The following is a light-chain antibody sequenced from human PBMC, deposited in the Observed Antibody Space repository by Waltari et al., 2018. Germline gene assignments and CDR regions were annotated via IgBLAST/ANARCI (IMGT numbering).Light chain of an antibody. Sequence: DIVMTQSPEYLAVSLGERATINCKSIQSLLHFSNNEFYLAWYQQKPGQSPKLLVHWASTRESGVPDRFSGSGSGREFTLTISSLQAEDVAVYYCQQYYSIPYTFGQGTRLEIK. J-gene: IGKJ2*01. CDR2: WAS. CDR1: QSLLHFSNNEFY. CDR3: QQYYSIPYT. V-gene: IGKV4-1*01.